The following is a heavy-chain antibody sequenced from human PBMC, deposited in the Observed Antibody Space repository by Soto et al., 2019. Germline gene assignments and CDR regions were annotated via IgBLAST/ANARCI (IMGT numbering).Heavy chain of an antibody. CDR1: GFPFSDYY. CDR3: ARVTYDILTGYYSLMDY. V-gene: IGHV3-11*03. J-gene: IGHJ4*02. D-gene: IGHD3-9*01. Sequence: GGSLRLSCAASGFPFSDYYMTWIRQAPGKGLEWISYITSSGSDTKYADSVKGRFTISRDNAKNSLYLQMNSLRVEDTAVYYCARVTYDILTGYYSLMDYWGQGTLVTVSS. CDR2: ITSSGSDT.